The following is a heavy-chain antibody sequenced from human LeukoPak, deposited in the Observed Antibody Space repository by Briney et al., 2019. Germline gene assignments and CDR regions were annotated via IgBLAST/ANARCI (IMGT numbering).Heavy chain of an antibody. V-gene: IGHV3-74*01. Sequence: GGSLRLSCAASGFTFSSYWMHWVRQAPGKGLVWVSRINTDGSSTSYADSVKGRFTISRDNAKNTLYLQMNSLRAEDTAVYYCAREGSDFWSGYYSEYYFDYWGQGTLVTVSS. D-gene: IGHD3-3*01. CDR2: INTDGSST. CDR1: GFTFSSYW. CDR3: AREGSDFWSGYYSEYYFDY. J-gene: IGHJ4*02.